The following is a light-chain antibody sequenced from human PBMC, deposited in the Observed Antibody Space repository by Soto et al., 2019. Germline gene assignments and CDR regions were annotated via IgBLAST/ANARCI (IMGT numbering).Light chain of an antibody. CDR3: ASWDDTMNGGV. V-gene: IGLV1-44*01. Sequence: QSVLTQPASASGTPGQRITISCSGSNSNIGSNNVNWYQQLPGTAPRVLIYNKSQRPSGVPDRFSGSKSGTSASLAISGLQAEDEADYYCASWDDTMNGGVFGGGTKLTVL. CDR2: NKS. CDR1: NSNIGSNN. J-gene: IGLJ3*02.